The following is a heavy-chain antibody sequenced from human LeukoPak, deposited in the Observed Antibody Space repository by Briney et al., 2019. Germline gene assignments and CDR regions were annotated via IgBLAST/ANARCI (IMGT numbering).Heavy chain of an antibody. D-gene: IGHD6-6*01. J-gene: IGHJ4*02. Sequence: GGSLRLSCAASGFTFSSYSMNWVRQAPGKGLEWVSSISSSSSYIHYADSVKGRFTISRDNAKNSLYLQMNSLRAEDTAVYYCARESEYSTNAFDYWGQGTLVTDSS. CDR1: GFTFSSYS. CDR2: ISSSSSYI. V-gene: IGHV3-21*01. CDR3: ARESEYSTNAFDY.